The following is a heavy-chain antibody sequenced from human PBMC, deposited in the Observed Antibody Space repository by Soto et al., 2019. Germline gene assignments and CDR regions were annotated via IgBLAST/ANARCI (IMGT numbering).Heavy chain of an antibody. J-gene: IGHJ2*01. CDR2: IYWNDDK. V-gene: IGHV2-5*01. CDR1: GFSLSTSGVG. Sequence: QITLKESGPTLVKPTQTLTLTCTFSGFSLSTSGVGVGWIRQPPGKALEWLALIYWNDDKRYSPSLKSRLTITKDTSKNQVVLTMTKMDPVDTATYYCARLIAAAGTSNWYFDLWGRGTLVTVSS. D-gene: IGHD6-13*01. CDR3: ARLIAAAGTSNWYFDL.